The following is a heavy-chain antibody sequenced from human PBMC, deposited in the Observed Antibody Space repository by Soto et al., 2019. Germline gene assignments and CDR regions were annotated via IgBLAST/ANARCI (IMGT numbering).Heavy chain of an antibody. Sequence: KPGGSLRLSCAASGFTFSDYYMTWIRQAPGKGLEWVSYISLSGSSIYYADSVKGRFTISRDNSKNSLYLQMNSLRAEDTAVYYCARQRDFWSGATYYFDYWGQGNLVTVSS. CDR2: ISLSGSSI. CDR1: GFTFSDYY. J-gene: IGHJ4*02. CDR3: ARQRDFWSGATYYFDY. V-gene: IGHV3-11*01. D-gene: IGHD3-3*01.